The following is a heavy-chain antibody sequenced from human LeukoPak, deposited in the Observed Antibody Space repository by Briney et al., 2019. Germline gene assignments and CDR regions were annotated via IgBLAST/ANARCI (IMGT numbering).Heavy chain of an antibody. D-gene: IGHD2-21*01. Sequence: KPGGSLRLSCAASGFTFSDYYMSWIRQAPGKGLEWVSAISGSGGSTYYADSVKGRFTISRDNAKNSLYLQMNSLRAEDTAVYYCARELLGWFDPWGQGTLVTVSS. CDR3: ARELLGWFDP. V-gene: IGHV3-11*04. J-gene: IGHJ5*02. CDR1: GFTFSDYY. CDR2: ISGSGGST.